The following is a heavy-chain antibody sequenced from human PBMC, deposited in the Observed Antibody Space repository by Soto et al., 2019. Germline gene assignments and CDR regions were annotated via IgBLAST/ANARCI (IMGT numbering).Heavy chain of an antibody. D-gene: IGHD4-17*01. CDR3: ALTRNGDYVGYYYYMDV. Sequence: QVQLVQSGAEVKKPGASVKVSCKASGYTFTSYYMHWVRQAPGQGLEWMGIINPSGGSTSYAQKFERAVTMTRDTSTSTVYMELSSLRSEDTAVYYCALTRNGDYVGYYYYMDVGGKGTTVTVSS. V-gene: IGHV1-46*01. CDR1: GYTFTSYY. CDR2: INPSGGST. J-gene: IGHJ6*03.